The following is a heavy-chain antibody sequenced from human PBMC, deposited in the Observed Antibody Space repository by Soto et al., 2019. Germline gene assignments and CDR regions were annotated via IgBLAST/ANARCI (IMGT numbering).Heavy chain of an antibody. CDR1: GCSISSYY. J-gene: IGHJ4*02. D-gene: IGHD1-20*01. Sequence: PSETLSLTCTVSGCSISSYYLSWIRQPPEKGLEWNEYIYYSGSTNYNPSLKSRVTISVDTSKNQFSLKLSSVTAADTAVYYCARPTYNSGSPFDYWGQGTLVTVSS. V-gene: IGHV4-59*01. CDR3: ARPTYNSGSPFDY. CDR2: IYYSGST.